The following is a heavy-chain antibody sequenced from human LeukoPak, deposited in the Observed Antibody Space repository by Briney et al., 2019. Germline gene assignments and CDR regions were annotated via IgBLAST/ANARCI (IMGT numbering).Heavy chain of an antibody. CDR3: ARECKYYDSSGYGY. J-gene: IGHJ4*02. D-gene: IGHD3-22*01. Sequence: ASVTVSCKASGYTFTGYYMHWVRQPPGQGLEWMGRINPNSGGTTYAQTFQGRVTMTRDTSISTAYMEMSRLRSDDTAVYYCARECKYYDSSGYGYWGQGTLVTVSS. CDR2: INPNSGGT. CDR1: GYTFTGYY. V-gene: IGHV1-2*06.